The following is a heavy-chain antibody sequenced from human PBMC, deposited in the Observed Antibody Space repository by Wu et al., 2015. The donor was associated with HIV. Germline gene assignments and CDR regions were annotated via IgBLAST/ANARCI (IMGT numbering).Heavy chain of an antibody. J-gene: IGHJ3*02. CDR1: GGTFSNYA. CDR3: ARKTEFGTGEAFDI. Sequence: QVQLVQSGAEVKRPGSSVKVSCKASGGTFSNYAITWVRQAPGQGLEWMGGIITIFGIANYAQKFQDRVTIIADESTSTAYMELKSLRFEDTARYFCARKTEFGTGEAFDIWGQGTLVTVSS. CDR2: IITIFGIA. V-gene: IGHV1-69*12. D-gene: IGHD3-10*01.